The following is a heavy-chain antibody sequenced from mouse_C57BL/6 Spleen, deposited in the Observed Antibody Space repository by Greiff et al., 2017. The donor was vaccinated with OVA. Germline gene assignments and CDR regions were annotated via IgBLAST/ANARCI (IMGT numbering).Heavy chain of an antibody. D-gene: IGHD2-4*01. J-gene: IGHJ3*01. V-gene: IGHV1-55*01. Sequence: VQLQQPGAELVKPGASVKMSCKASGYTFTSYWITWVKQRPGHGLEWIGDIYPGSGSTNYNEKFKSKATLTVDTSSSTAYMQLSSLTSEDSAVYYCARSLYDYDEFAYWGQGTLVTVSA. CDR2: IYPGSGST. CDR3: ARSLYDYDEFAY. CDR1: GYTFTSYW.